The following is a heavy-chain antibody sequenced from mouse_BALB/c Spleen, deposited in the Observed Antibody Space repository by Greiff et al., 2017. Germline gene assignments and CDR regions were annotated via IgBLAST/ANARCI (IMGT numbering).Heavy chain of an antibody. J-gene: IGHJ4*01. CDR2: INPYNDGT. V-gene: IGHV1-14*01. CDR3: ARGGDYDYDDYAMDY. Sequence: EVQGVESGPELVKPGASVKMSCKASGYTFTSYVMHWVKQKPGQGLEWIGYINPYNDGTKYNEKFKGKATLTSDKSSSTAYMELSSLTSEDSAVYYGARGGDYDYDDYAMDYWGQGTSVTVSS. CDR1: GYTFTSYV. D-gene: IGHD2-4*01.